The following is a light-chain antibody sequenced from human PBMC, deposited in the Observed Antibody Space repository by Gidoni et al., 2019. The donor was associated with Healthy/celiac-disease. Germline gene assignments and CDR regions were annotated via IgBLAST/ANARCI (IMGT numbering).Light chain of an antibody. V-gene: IGLV3-21*02. CDR2: DDS. Sequence: SYVLTQPPSVSVAPGQTARITCGGNNIGSKSVHWYQQKPGQAPVLVVYDDSDRPSGIPERFSGSNSGNTATLTISRVGAGDEADYYCQVWDSSSDHNVVFGGGTKLTVL. J-gene: IGLJ2*01. CDR3: QVWDSSSDHNVV. CDR1: NIGSKS.